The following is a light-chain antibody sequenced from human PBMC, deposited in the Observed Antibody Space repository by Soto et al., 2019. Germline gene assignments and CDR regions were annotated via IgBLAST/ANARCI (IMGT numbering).Light chain of an antibody. CDR1: SSDVGNYNY. CDR3: TSYTPSSTDV. V-gene: IGLV2-14*03. J-gene: IGLJ1*01. Sequence: QSALTQPASVSGSPGQSITISCTGTSSDVGNYNYVSWYRQYPGKAPKLMIYAVSRRPSGVSNRFSDSKSGNTASLTISGLEAEDEADYYCTSYTPSSTDVFGTGTKVTVL. CDR2: AVS.